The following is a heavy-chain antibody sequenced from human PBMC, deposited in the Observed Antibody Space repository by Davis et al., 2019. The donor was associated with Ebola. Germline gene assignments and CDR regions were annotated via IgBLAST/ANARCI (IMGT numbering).Heavy chain of an antibody. Sequence: ASVKVSCKASGYTFTGYYMHWVRQAPGQGLEWMGWINPNSGGTNYAQKFQGWVTMTMDTSISTAYMELSRLRSDDTAVYYCARGKDIVVVPAADNWFDPWGQGTLVTVSS. D-gene: IGHD2-2*01. CDR1: GYTFTGYY. V-gene: IGHV1-2*04. CDR2: INPNSGGT. J-gene: IGHJ5*02. CDR3: ARGKDIVVVPAADNWFDP.